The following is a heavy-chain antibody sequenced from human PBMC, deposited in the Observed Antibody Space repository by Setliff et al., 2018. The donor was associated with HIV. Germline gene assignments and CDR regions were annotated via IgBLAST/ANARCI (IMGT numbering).Heavy chain of an antibody. CDR1: GASSSSHY. CDR3: ARGSGYDSYYYYYMDV. D-gene: IGHD5-12*01. Sequence: SETLSLTCTVSGASSSSHYWSWIRQPPGKAPEWIGYVYNSGTTKYNPSLKSRVTISVDTSKNQFSLRLNSVTAADTAVYYCARGSGYDSYYYYYMDVWGKGTTVTVSS. J-gene: IGHJ6*03. CDR2: VYNSGTT. V-gene: IGHV4-59*11.